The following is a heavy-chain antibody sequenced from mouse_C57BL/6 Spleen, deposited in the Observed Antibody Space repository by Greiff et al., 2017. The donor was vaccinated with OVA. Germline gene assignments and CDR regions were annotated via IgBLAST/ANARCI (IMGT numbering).Heavy chain of an antibody. V-gene: IGHV1-7*01. Sequence: VQLQQSGAELAKPGASVKLSCKASGYTFTSYWMHWVKQRPGQGLEWIGYINPSSGYTKYNQKFKDQATLTADKSSSTAYMQLSSLTYEDSAVYYCACPDVWGTGTTVTVSS. CDR2: INPSSGYT. CDR3: ACPDV. CDR1: GYTFTSYW. J-gene: IGHJ1*03.